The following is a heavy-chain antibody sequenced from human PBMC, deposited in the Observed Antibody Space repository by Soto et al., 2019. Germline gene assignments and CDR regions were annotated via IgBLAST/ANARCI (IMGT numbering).Heavy chain of an antibody. J-gene: IGHJ5*02. CDR2: IYYSGST. D-gene: IGHD3-3*01. CDR1: GGSISSYY. Sequence: SETLSLTCTVSGGSISSYYWSWIPQPPGKXLEWIGYIYYSGSTNYNPSLKSRVTISVDTSKNQFSLKLSSVTAADTAVYYCAREIRDYDFWSGYYTTISNWFDPWGQGTLVTVSS. CDR3: AREIRDYDFWSGYYTTISNWFDP. V-gene: IGHV4-59*01.